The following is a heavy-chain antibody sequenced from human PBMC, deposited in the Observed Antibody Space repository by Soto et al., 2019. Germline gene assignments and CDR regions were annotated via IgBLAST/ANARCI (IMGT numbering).Heavy chain of an antibody. CDR2: ISMSGTYT. CDR1: GFTFSDHY. D-gene: IGHD2-8*01. V-gene: IGHV3-11*06. CDR3: ASRGHCSNGVCHPFDY. Sequence: GGSLRLSCAASGFTFSDHYMSWVRQAPGKGLERISFISMSGTYTVYADSVKGRFTISRDNAKNSVFLQMNSLSAEDAAVYYCASRGHCSNGVCHPFDYWGQGSLVTVSS. J-gene: IGHJ4*02.